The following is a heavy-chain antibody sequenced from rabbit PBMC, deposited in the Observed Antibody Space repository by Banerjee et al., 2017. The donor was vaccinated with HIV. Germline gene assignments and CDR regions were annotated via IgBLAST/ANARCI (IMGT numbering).Heavy chain of an antibody. CDR3: ARVDWTDDNIGHGYPKL. CDR2: IYNGDGST. CDR1: GFSFSSNYF. J-gene: IGHJ6*01. D-gene: IGHD6-1*01. Sequence: QEQLEESGGGLVKPGGTLTLTCTASGFSFSSNYFMSWVRQAPGKGLEWITCIYNGDGSTDYASWAQGRFTISKTSSTTVTLQMTSLTAADTATYFCARVDWTDDNIGHGYPKLWGPGTLVTVS. V-gene: IGHV1S45*01.